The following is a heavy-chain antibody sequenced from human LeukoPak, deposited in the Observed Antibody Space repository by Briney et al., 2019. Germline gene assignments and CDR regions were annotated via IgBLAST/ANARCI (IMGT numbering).Heavy chain of an antibody. J-gene: IGHJ4*02. D-gene: IGHD2-15*01. V-gene: IGHV1-46*01. CDR1: GYSFTRYF. Sequence: ASVKVSCKASGYSFTRYFIHWVRQAPGQGLEWMGIIIPSDGSTSYAQKFQGRVTMTRDTSTSTVYMELSSLRPEDTAVYYCATSAFDYWGQGTLVTVPS. CDR2: IIPSDGST. CDR3: ATSAFDY.